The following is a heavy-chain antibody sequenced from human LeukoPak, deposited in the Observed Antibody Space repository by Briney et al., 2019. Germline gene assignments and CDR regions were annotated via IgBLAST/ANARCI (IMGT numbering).Heavy chain of an antibody. D-gene: IGHD3-9*01. CDR1: GGTSSSYT. CDR3: ARVKSGDDILTGYYTSQYNWFDP. V-gene: IGHV1-69*02. CDR2: IIPILGIA. Sequence: GASVKVSCKASGGTSSSYTISWVRQAPGQGLEWMGRIIPILGIANYAQKFQGRVTITADKSTSTAYMELSSLRSEDTAVYYCARVKSGDDILTGYYTSQYNWFDPWGQGTLVTVSS. J-gene: IGHJ5*02.